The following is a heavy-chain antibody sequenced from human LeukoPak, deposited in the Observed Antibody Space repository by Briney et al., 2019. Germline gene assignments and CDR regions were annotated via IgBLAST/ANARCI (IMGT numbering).Heavy chain of an antibody. D-gene: IGHD4-17*01. Sequence: SETLSLTCTVSGDSISSGDYYWSWIRQPAGKGLEWIGRISGSGSTNYNPSLKSRVTISVDTSKNQFSLKLSSVTAADTAVYYCARDHYGDYLYWGQGTLVTVSS. J-gene: IGHJ4*02. V-gene: IGHV4-61*10. CDR1: GDSISSGDYY. CDR3: ARDHYGDYLY. CDR2: ISGSGST.